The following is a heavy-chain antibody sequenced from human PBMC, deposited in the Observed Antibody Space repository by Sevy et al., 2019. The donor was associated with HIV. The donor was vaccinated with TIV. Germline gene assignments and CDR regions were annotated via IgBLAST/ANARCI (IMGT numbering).Heavy chain of an antibody. Sequence: GGSLRLSCAASGFTFNTFAMSWVRQAPGKGLEWVAGIRGSGSSSYYAESVKGRFTISRDNSKNTVHLQMNSLRVEDTALYYCAGGRYDSSGSFDALDIWGQGTMVTVSS. CDR1: GFTFNTFA. CDR2: IRGSGSSS. D-gene: IGHD3-22*01. V-gene: IGHV3-23*01. J-gene: IGHJ3*02. CDR3: AGGRYDSSGSFDALDI.